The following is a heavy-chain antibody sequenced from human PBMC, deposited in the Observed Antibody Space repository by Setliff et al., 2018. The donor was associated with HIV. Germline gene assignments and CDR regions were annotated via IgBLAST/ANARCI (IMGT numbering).Heavy chain of an antibody. CDR3: ARQGYSYGYPDAFDI. Sequence: GESLKISCKGSGYTFTSYWIGWVRQMPGKGLEWMGIIYPGDSETRYSPSFQGQVTISADKSISTAYLQWSSLKASDTAMYFCARQGYSYGYPDAFDIWGQGTMVTVSS. CDR1: GYTFTSYW. J-gene: IGHJ3*02. D-gene: IGHD5-18*01. CDR2: IYPGDSET. V-gene: IGHV5-51*01.